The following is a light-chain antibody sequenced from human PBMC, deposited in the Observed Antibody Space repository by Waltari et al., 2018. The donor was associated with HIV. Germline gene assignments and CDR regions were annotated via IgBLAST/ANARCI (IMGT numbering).Light chain of an antibody. Sequence: QSALTQPHSVSGSPGQSVTISCTGTSSDVGGYDYVSWYHQHPGKAPKFISSDVTKRPAGFPARFSASKSGNTASLTISDLQTEDEADYYCSSFAGTYTWVFGGGTKLTVL. CDR2: DVT. J-gene: IGLJ3*02. V-gene: IGLV2-11*01. CDR3: SSFAGTYTWV. CDR1: SSDVGGYDY.